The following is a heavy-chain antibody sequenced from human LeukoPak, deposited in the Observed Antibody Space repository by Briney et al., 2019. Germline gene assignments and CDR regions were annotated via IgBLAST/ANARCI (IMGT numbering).Heavy chain of an antibody. Sequence: GGSLRLSCAASGFTISTFAMNWVRLPPGRGLEWVSTVRESDDRTYYADSVKGRFTISRDNSKNTLYLQMNSLRADDTAVYYCAKDQFPDEPAATYYYYGMDVWGQGTTVTVSS. CDR1: GFTISTFA. CDR3: AKDQFPDEPAATYYYYGMDV. D-gene: IGHD2-2*01. J-gene: IGHJ6*02. V-gene: IGHV3-23*01. CDR2: VRESDDRT.